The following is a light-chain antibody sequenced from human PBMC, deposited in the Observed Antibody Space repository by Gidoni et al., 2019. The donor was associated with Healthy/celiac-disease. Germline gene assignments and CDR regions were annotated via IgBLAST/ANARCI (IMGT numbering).Light chain of an antibody. Sequence: DIVITQSPDSLAVSLGERATINCKSSQRVLYSSNHKNYLAWYQQKPGQHPKLLIYWASTRESGVPDRFSGSGSGTDFTLTISSLQAEDVAVYYCQQYYSTPWTFGQGTKVEIK. J-gene: IGKJ1*01. V-gene: IGKV4-1*01. CDR3: QQYYSTPWT. CDR1: QRVLYSSNHKNY. CDR2: WAS.